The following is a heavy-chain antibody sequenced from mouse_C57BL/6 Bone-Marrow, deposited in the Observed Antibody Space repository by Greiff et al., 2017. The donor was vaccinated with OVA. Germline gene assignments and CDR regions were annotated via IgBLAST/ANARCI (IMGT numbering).Heavy chain of an antibody. CDR2: IWWDDDT. CDR3: ARIGRLRGLAY. D-gene: IGHD2-4*01. CDR1: GFSLSTFGMG. J-gene: IGHJ3*01. V-gene: IGHV8-8*01. Sequence: QVTLKVSGPGILQPSQTLSLTCSFSGFSLSTFGMGVGWIRQPSGKGLEWLALIWWDDDTSYNPALKSRLTSAKDTSKNQVYLKIANVDTADTATYYCARIGRLRGLAYWGQGTLVTVAA.